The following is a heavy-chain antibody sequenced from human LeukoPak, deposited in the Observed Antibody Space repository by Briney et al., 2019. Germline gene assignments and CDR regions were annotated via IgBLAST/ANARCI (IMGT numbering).Heavy chain of an antibody. V-gene: IGHV4-34*01. J-gene: IGHJ4*02. D-gene: IGHD1-26*01. CDR3: ARGLPGPY. CDR1: GVSISSYY. CDR2: INHSGST. Sequence: SETLSLICTVSGVSISSYYWSWIRQPPGKGLEWIGEINHSGSTNYNPSLKSRVTISVDTSKNQFSLKLSSVTAADTAVYYCARGLPGPYWGQGTLVTVSS.